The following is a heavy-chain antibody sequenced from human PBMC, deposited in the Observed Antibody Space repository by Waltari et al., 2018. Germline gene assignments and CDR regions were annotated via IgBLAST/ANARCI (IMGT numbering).Heavy chain of an antibody. CDR2: RYYEGSSK. CDR3: ARDKGGYYYDSSGYYPVDFDY. Sequence: QVQLVESGGGVVQPGRSLRLSCAASGFTFSSYALHWVRQAPGKGLEWVAVRYYEGSSKNYGDSVKGRFTISRDNSKNTLYLQMNSLRAEDTAVYYCARDKGGYYYDSSGYYPVDFDYWGQGTLVTVSS. J-gene: IGHJ4*02. V-gene: IGHV3-30*01. D-gene: IGHD3-22*01. CDR1: GFTFSSYA.